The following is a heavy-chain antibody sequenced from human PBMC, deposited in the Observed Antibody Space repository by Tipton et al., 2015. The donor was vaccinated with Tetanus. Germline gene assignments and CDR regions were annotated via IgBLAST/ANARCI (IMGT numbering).Heavy chain of an antibody. V-gene: IGHV4-61*01. D-gene: IGHD4-17*01. CDR2: TYYSGST. J-gene: IGHJ4*02. CDR1: GASIGRISYY. CDR3: ARDERYGDYAY. Sequence: LRLSCTVSGASIGRISYYWSWIRQPPGKGLEWIGYTYYSGSTGYNPSLKSRVTISIDPSKNQFSLKLTSVTAADTAVYYCARDERYGDYAYWGQGALVTVSS.